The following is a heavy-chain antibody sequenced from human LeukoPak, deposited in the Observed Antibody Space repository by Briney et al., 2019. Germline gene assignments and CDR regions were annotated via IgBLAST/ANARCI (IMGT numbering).Heavy chain of an antibody. J-gene: IGHJ4*02. V-gene: IGHV3-23*01. D-gene: IGHD3-9*01. CDR1: GLTFSNSA. CDR2: ISVGSDVI. Sequence: GGSLRLSCAVSGLTFSNSAMSWVRQAPGKGLEWVSAISVGSDVIYYADSVKGRFAISRDNSKHTVYLQMDSLRAEDTAVYYCAKSHVSTATGTGRYFDYWGQGTLVTVSS. CDR3: AKSHVSTATGTGRYFDY.